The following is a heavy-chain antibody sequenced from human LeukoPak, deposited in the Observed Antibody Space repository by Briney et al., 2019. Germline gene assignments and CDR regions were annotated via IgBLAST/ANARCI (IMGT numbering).Heavy chain of an antibody. J-gene: IGHJ6*03. CDR1: GYSIRSGYY. D-gene: IGHD6-13*01. CDR3: ARTYAAAGTVFSAGYYYMDI. Sequence: SEILSLTCAVSGYSIRSGYYWGWIRQPPGQGLEWIGSIYHSGSTYYNPSLKSRVTISVDTSKNQFSLKLSSVTAADTAVYYCARTYAAAGTVFSAGYYYMDIWGKGTTVTVSS. CDR2: IYHSGST. V-gene: IGHV4-38-2*01.